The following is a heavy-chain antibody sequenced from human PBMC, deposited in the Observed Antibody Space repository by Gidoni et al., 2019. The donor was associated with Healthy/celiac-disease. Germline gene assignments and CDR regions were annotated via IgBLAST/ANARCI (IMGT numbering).Heavy chain of an antibody. Sequence: QVQLQESGPGLVKPSETLSLTCTVSGYSISSGYYWGWIRQPPGKGMEWIGSIYHSGSTYYNPSLKSRVTISVDTSKNQFSLKLSSVTAADTAVYYCASLTTVTTVAMYGMDVWGQGTTVTVSS. CDR1: GYSISSGYY. V-gene: IGHV4-38-2*02. D-gene: IGHD4-4*01. J-gene: IGHJ6*02. CDR2: IYHSGST. CDR3: ASLTTVTTVAMYGMDV.